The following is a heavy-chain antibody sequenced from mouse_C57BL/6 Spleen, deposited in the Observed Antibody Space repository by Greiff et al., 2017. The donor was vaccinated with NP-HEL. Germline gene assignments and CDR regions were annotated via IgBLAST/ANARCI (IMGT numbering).Heavy chain of an antibody. D-gene: IGHD1-1*01. CDR3: AREGFTTVVAPMDC. CDR1: GYSITSGYY. J-gene: IGHJ4*01. CDR2: ISYDGSN. V-gene: IGHV3-6*01. Sequence: ESGPGLVKPSQSLSLTCSVTGYSITSGYYWNWIRQFPGNKLEWMGYISYDGSNNYNPSLKNRIPITRDTSKNQFFLKLNSETTEDTATYYCAREGFTTVVAPMDCRGQGTSVTVSS.